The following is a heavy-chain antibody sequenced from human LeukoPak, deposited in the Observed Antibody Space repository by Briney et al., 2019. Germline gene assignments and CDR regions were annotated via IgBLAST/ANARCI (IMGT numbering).Heavy chain of an antibody. J-gene: IGHJ4*02. CDR1: GFTLGVYW. D-gene: IGHD1-14*01. CDR3: ARNPESLTHPKY. Sequence: GGSLRLSCAASGFTLGVYWMTWVRQAPGKGLEWVANINQDGSEKHYLDSVKGRFTISRDNPRNSLSLQMSSLRAEDTAIYYCARNPESLTHPKYWGQGTLVTVSS. CDR2: INQDGSEK. V-gene: IGHV3-7*01.